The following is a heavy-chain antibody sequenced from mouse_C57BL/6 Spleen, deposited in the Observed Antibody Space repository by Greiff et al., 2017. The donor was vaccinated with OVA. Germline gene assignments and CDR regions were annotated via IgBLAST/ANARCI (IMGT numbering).Heavy chain of an antibody. Sequence: VHLVESGPGLVQPSPSLSITCTVSGFSLTSYGVHWVRQSPGKGLEWLGVIWRGGSRDYNAAFMSRLSITKDNSKSQVFFKRNSLQADDTAIYYCAKMGGDDGDYCDYWGQGTTLTVSS. CDR1: GFSLTSYG. D-gene: IGHD2-2*01. CDR3: AKMGGDDGDYCDY. V-gene: IGHV2-5*01. J-gene: IGHJ2*01. CDR2: IWRGGSR.